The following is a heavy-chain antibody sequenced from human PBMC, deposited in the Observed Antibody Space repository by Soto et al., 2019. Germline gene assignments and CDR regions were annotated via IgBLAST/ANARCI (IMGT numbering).Heavy chain of an antibody. D-gene: IGHD6-13*01. CDR2: LSHDGSIQ. CDR1: GFTFRSYT. Sequence: QAQLVESGGGLVQPGRSLRLSCAASGFTFRSYTMHWVRQAPGKGLEWMSLLSHDGSIQNYADAVKGRFTISRDNSKNTLHLQMNSLRTEDTAVFYCVMLNGGSFSFDIWGQGTMVTVS. CDR3: VMLNGGSFSFDI. J-gene: IGHJ3*02. V-gene: IGHV3-30-3*01.